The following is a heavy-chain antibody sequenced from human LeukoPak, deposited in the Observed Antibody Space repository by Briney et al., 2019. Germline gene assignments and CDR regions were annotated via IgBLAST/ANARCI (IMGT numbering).Heavy chain of an antibody. J-gene: IGHJ4*02. Sequence: ASVKVSCKVSGYTLTELSMHWVRQAPGKGLEWMGGFDPEDGETIYAQKFQGRVTMTEDTSTDTAYMELSSLRSDDTAVYYCARDHPGGATEGHFDYWGQGTLVTVSS. V-gene: IGHV1-24*01. D-gene: IGHD1-26*01. CDR1: GYTLTELS. CDR3: ARDHPGGATEGHFDY. CDR2: FDPEDGET.